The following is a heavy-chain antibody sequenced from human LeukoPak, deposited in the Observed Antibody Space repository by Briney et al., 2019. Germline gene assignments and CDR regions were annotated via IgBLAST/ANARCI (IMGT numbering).Heavy chain of an antibody. J-gene: IGHJ4*02. Sequence: GGSLRLSCAASGFTFDDYGMSWVRQAPGKGLEWVSAISGTGGNTHYPDSVKGRFTISRDNSKNTLYLQMNSLRAEDTAVYHCAKTTYCGGDCYSWYFDCWGQGTLVTVSS. D-gene: IGHD2-21*02. V-gene: IGHV3-23*01. CDR3: AKTTYCGGDCYSWYFDC. CDR2: ISGTGGNT. CDR1: GFTFDDYG.